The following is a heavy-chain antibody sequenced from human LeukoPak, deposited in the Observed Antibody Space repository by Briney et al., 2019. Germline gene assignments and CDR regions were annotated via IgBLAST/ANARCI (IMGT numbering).Heavy chain of an antibody. V-gene: IGHV1-2*02. CDR3: ARGTEMKYSSNLDV. CDR1: GYTFTGYY. J-gene: IGHJ6*04. CDR2: INPNSGGT. Sequence: ASVKVSCKASGYTFTGYYMHWVRQAPGQGLEWMGWINPNSGGTNYAQKFQGRVTMTRDTSISTAYMELGRLRSDDTAVYYCARGTEMKYSSNLDVWGKGTTVTVSS. D-gene: IGHD6-13*01.